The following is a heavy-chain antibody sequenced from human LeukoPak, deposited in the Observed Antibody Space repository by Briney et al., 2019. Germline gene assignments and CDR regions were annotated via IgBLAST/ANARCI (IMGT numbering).Heavy chain of an antibody. CDR3: ARYHDYGDPNAFDY. V-gene: IGHV1-18*01. CDR1: GYTFTSYG. CDR2: ISAYNGNT. D-gene: IGHD4-17*01. Sequence: ASVKVSFTASGYTFTSYGISWVRQAPGQGLEWMGWISAYNGNTNYAQKLQGRVTMTTDTSTSTAYMELRSLRSDDTAVYYCARYHDYGDPNAFDYWGQGTLVTVSS. J-gene: IGHJ4*02.